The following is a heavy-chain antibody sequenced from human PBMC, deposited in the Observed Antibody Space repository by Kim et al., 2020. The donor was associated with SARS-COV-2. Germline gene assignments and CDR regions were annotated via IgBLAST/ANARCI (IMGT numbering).Heavy chain of an antibody. CDR2: INAGNGNT. CDR3: ARKGGGDYGAMGY. CDR1: GYTFTSYA. D-gene: IGHD4-17*01. Sequence: SVKVSCKASGYTFTSYAMHWVRQAPGQRLEWMGWINAGNGNTKYSQKFQGRVTITRDTSASTAYMELSSLRSEDTAVYYCARKGGGDYGAMGYWGQGTLVTVSS. J-gene: IGHJ4*02. V-gene: IGHV1-3*01.